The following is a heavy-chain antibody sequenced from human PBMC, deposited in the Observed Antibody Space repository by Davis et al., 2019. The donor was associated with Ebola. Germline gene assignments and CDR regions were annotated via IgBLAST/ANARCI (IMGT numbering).Heavy chain of an antibody. CDR1: GGSISSGGYS. V-gene: IGHV4-30-4*07. D-gene: IGHD6-19*01. CDR3: ARGGAVAGP. Sequence: SETLSLTCTVSGGSISSGGYSWSWIRQPPGKGLEWIGYIYYSGSTYYNPSLKSRVTISVDTSKNQVFLKLSSVTAADTAVYYCARGGAVAGPWGQGTLVTVSS. CDR2: IYYSGST. J-gene: IGHJ5*02.